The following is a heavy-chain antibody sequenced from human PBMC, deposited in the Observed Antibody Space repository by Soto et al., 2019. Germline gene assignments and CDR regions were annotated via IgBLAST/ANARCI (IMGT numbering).Heavy chain of an antibody. CDR3: ARGDSDLAVSEAAY. D-gene: IGHD2-15*01. J-gene: IGHJ1*01. V-gene: IGHV4-31*03. CDR1: GGSISSGGYY. CDR2: IYYSGST. Sequence: CTVSGGSISSGGYYWSWIRQHPGKGLEWIGYIYYSGSTYYNPSLKSRATMSRDTSKNEFSLKLTSVTAADTAIYYCARGDSDLAVSEAAYWGQGTLVTVS.